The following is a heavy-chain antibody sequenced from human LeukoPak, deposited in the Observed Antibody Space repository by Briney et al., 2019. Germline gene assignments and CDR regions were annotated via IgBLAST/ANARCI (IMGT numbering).Heavy chain of an antibody. CDR3: ARSPYYDSSFDS. D-gene: IGHD3-22*01. Sequence: SGPTLVKPTQTLTLICTFSGFSLTTQGVGVAWIRQPSGKAPEWLAIIYWDGDKRFSPSLKTRLTITKATSKYQVVLTMTNMDPVDTATYYCARSPYYDSSFDSWGQGTLVTVSS. CDR2: IYWDGDK. J-gene: IGHJ4*02. CDR1: GFSLTTQGVG. V-gene: IGHV2-5*02.